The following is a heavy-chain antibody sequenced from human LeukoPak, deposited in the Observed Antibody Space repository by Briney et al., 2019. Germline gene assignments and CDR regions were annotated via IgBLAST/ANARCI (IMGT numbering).Heavy chain of an antibody. CDR2: IIPIFGTE. CDR3: ASIRNMVRGVITHDY. V-gene: IGHV1-69*13. J-gene: IGHJ4*02. CDR1: GGTFSSYA. Sequence: SVKVSCKASGGTFSSYAISWVRQAPGQGLEWMGGIIPIFGTENYAQKFQGRVTITADESTSTAYMELSSLRSEDTAGYYCASIRNMVRGVITHDYWGQGTLVTVSS. D-gene: IGHD3-10*01.